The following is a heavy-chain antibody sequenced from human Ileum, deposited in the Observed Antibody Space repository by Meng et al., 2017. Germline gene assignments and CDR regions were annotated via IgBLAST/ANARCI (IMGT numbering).Heavy chain of an antibody. Sequence: GQVVGAGGAGVPPGRSLRLSCAASGFTFSSYAMHWVRQAPGKGLEWVAVISYDGSNKYYADSVKGRFTISRDNSKNTLYLQMNSLRAEDTAVYYCARDRYSSSSVFDYWGQGTLVTVSS. CDR3: ARDRYSSSSVFDY. D-gene: IGHD6-6*01. V-gene: IGHV3-30*01. CDR2: ISYDGSNK. J-gene: IGHJ4*02. CDR1: GFTFSSYA.